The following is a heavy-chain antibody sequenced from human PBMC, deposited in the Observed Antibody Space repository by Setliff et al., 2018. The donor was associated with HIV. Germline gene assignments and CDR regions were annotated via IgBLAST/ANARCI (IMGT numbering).Heavy chain of an antibody. CDR3: ASLVVYDDAFDI. J-gene: IGHJ3*02. D-gene: IGHD2-15*01. CDR1: GYSFTNNW. V-gene: IGHV5-51*01. CDR2: THPEDSDT. Sequence: GESLKISCKGSGYSFTNNWIGWVRQMPGKGLEWMGITHPEDSDTRYNPSFQGQVTMSTNKSISTAYLQWNSLKASDTAMYYCASLVVYDDAFDIWGQGTMVTVSS.